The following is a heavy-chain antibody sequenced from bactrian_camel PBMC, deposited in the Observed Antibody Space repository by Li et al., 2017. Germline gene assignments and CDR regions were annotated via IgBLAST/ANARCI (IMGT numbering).Heavy chain of an antibody. CDR3: AAQLSTSGAVRPPCPYGGPYNY. Sequence: QLVESGGGSVQAGGLLTLSCSASQYTYCMGWYRQATGKEREGVAAMSLSGDQVLYTDSVKGRFKIFRNNPKNTVYLQMNSLQPEDTAVYYCAAQLSTSGAVRPPCPYGGPYNYWGQGTQVTVS. CDR1: QYTYC. J-gene: IGHJ4*01. D-gene: IGHD6*01. V-gene: IGHV3S53*01. CDR2: MSLSGDQ.